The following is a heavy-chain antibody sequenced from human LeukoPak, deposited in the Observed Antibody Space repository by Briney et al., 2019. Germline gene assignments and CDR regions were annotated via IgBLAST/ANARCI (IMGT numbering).Heavy chain of an antibody. V-gene: IGHV3-30*02. CDR3: AKGIGGYPVFYYFDY. CDR2: IRYDGIAI. D-gene: IGHD3-22*01. CDR1: GFTFSSFG. J-gene: IGHJ4*02. Sequence: GGSLRLSCAASGFTFSSFGMNWVRQAPGKGLEWVTFIRYDGIAIQYADSVKGRFTISRDNAKNSLYLQMNSLRAEDTAVYYCAKGIGGYPVFYYFDYWGQGTLVTVSS.